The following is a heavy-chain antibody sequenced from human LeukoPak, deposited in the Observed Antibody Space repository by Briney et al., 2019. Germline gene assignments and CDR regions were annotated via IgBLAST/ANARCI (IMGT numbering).Heavy chain of an antibody. CDR1: GFIFSSYW. CDR3: ARESAALGRSFGY. D-gene: IGHD5-18*01. Sequence: GGSLRLSCAASGFIFSSYWMHWVRHAPGKGLVWVSRINPDGTGTTYADSVKGRSTISRDDAKNTVYLQLNSLRADDTAVYYCARESAALGRSFGYWGQGTLVTVSS. J-gene: IGHJ4*02. V-gene: IGHV3-74*01. CDR2: INPDGTGT.